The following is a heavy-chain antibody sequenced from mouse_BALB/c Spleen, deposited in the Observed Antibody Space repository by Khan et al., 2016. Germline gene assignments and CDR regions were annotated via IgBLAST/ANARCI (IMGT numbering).Heavy chain of an antibody. CDR2: MNTYTGEP. Sequence: QFQLVQSGPELKKPGETVKISCKASGYTFTNYGMNWVKQAPGKGLKWMGWMNTYTGEPTYADDFKGRFAFSLKTSARTAYLQINNLKNEDTATYFCARDYEYDGDWYFDVWGAGTTVTVSS. CDR3: ARDYEYDGDWYFDV. D-gene: IGHD2-4*01. V-gene: IGHV9-3-1*01. CDR1: GYTFTNYG. J-gene: IGHJ1*01.